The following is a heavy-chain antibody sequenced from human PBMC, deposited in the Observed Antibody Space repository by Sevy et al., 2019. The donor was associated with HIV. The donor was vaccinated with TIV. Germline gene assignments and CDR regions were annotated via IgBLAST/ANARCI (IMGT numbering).Heavy chain of an antibody. Sequence: GGSLRLSCAASGFTFSSYGMHWVRQAPGKGLEWVAVISYDGSNKYYADSVKGRFTISRDNSKNTLYLQMNSLRAEDTAVYYCAKDPSYTWGQETLVTVSS. J-gene: IGHJ5*02. V-gene: IGHV3-30*18. CDR1: GFTFSSYG. D-gene: IGHD1-20*01. CDR2: ISYDGSNK. CDR3: AKDPSYT.